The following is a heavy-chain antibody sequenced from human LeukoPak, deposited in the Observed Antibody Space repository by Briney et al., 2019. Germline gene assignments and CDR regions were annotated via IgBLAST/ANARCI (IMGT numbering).Heavy chain of an antibody. CDR3: ARGLGDRSVHYYLGY. J-gene: IGHJ4*02. CDR1: GGSFSGYY. D-gene: IGHD3-22*01. V-gene: IGHV4-34*01. CDR2: INHSGST. Sequence: PSETLSLTCAVYGGSFSGYYWTWIRQPPGKGLEWIGEINHSGSTNCNPSLKSRVTISVDTSKNQFSLKMTSVTAADTAVYYCARGLGDRSVHYYLGYWGQGTLVTVSS.